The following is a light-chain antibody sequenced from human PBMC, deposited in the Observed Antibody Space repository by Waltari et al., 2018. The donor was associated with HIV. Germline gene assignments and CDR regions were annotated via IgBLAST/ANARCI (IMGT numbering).Light chain of an antibody. CDR1: SSDVGVYNF. J-gene: IGLJ2*01. V-gene: IGLV2-11*01. CDR3: CSYAGSYPVV. CDR2: DVS. Sequence: QSALTQPRSVSGSPGQSVTISCTGTSSDVGVYNFVSWYQQHPGKATKLMIYDVSNRPSGVPDRFSGSKSGNTAALTISGLQAEDEADYYCCSYAGSYPVVFGGGTKLTVL.